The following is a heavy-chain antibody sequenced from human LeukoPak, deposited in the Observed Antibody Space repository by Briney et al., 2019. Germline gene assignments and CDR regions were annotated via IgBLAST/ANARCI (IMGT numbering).Heavy chain of an antibody. CDR2: ISSTGGTI. CDR1: GFTFSNS. J-gene: IGHJ4*02. D-gene: IGHD5-24*01. V-gene: IGHV3-48*04. CDR3: ARETPRRGETRDGYR. Sequence: GGSLRLSCAASGFTFSNSMNWVRQAPGKGLEWVSYISSTGGTIYYADSMKGRFTISRDNPKNLLFLQINSLRVEDTAVYYCARETPRRGETRDGYRWGQGTVVTVSS.